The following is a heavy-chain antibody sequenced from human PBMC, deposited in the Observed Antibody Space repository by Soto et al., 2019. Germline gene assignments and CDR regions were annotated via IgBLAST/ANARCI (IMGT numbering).Heavy chain of an antibody. Sequence: GGSLGLSCAASGFTFSSFGMHWVRQAPGKGLEWVAVISYDGTEEKYADSVKGRATVSRDNSKNTVYLQMNRLRGDDSAIYYCAKGRFDVVTISPFDHWGQGTLVTV. D-gene: IGHD3-3*02. CDR1: GFTFSSFG. V-gene: IGHV3-30*18. J-gene: IGHJ4*01. CDR3: AKGRFDVVTISPFDH. CDR2: ISYDGTEE.